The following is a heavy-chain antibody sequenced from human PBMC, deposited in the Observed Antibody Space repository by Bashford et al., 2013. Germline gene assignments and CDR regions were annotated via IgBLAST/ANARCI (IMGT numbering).Heavy chain of an antibody. V-gene: IGHV4-31*03. CDR2: IYYSGST. D-gene: IGHD1-7*01. CDR1: GGSISSGGYY. J-gene: IGHJ4*02. Sequence: SETLSLTCTVSGGSISSGGYYWSWIRQHPGKGLEWIGYIYYSGSTYYNPSLKSRVTISVDTSKNQFSLKLSSVTAADTAVYYCARDGVASNWNYVGFDYWGQGTLVTVSS. CDR3: ARDGVASNWNYVGFDY.